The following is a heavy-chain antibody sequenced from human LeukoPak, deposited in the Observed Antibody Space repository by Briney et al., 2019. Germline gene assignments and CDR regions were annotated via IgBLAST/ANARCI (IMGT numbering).Heavy chain of an antibody. Sequence: PGGSLRLSCAASGFTFSSYWMSWVRQAPGKGLEWVANIKQDGSEKYYVDSVKGLFTISRDNAKNSLYLQMNSLRAEDTAVYYCARVISSWYCDCWGQGTLVTVSS. V-gene: IGHV3-7*01. CDR3: ARVISSWYCDC. CDR1: GFTFSSYW. J-gene: IGHJ4*02. D-gene: IGHD6-13*01. CDR2: IKQDGSEK.